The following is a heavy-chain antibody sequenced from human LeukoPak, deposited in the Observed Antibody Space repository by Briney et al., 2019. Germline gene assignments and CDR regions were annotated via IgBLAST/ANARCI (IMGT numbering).Heavy chain of an antibody. V-gene: IGHV3-48*03. D-gene: IGHD1-26*01. CDR2: ITSGGGGI. Sequence: GGSLRLSCAASGFTFSSYEMSWVRQAPGKGLEWVSYITSGGGGIDYADSVKGRFTISRDNARNSLYLQMNSLRVEDTAIYYCARRVGATGFEHWGQGTLVTVSS. CDR1: GFTFSSYE. J-gene: IGHJ4*02. CDR3: ARRVGATGFEH.